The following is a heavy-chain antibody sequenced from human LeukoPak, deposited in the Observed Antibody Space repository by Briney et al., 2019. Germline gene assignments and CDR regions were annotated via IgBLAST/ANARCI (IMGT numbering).Heavy chain of an antibody. V-gene: IGHV4-38-2*02. Sequence: SETLSLTCTVSGYSISSGYYWGWIRQPPGKGLEWIGSIYYSGSTYYNPSLKSRVTISVDTSKNQFSLKLSSVTAADTAVYYCARVAVVPAAPDSGDYWGQGTLVTVSS. CDR3: ARVAVVPAAPDSGDY. D-gene: IGHD2-2*01. J-gene: IGHJ4*02. CDR2: IYYSGST. CDR1: GYSISSGYY.